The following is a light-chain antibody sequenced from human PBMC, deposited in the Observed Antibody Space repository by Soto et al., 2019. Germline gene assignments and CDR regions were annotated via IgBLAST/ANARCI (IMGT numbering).Light chain of an antibody. J-gene: IGKJ2*01. CDR2: GAT. Sequence: EIVMTQSPATLSVSPGERATLSCRASQNVGNSLAWYQQKPGQAPRLLIYGATTRATGIPARFSGSGSGTDFTFTISSLQSEDFAVYYCQHANNWPPYTFGQGTKVVIK. CDR3: QHANNWPPYT. V-gene: IGKV3-15*01. CDR1: QNVGNS.